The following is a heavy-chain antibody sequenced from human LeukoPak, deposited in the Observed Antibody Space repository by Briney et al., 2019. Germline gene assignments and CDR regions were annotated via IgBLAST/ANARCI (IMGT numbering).Heavy chain of an antibody. J-gene: IGHJ6*02. V-gene: IGHV3-74*01. Sequence: GGSLRLSCVASGFTFSSYWMHWVRQDPRKGLVWVSRISGDGRNINYADSVRGRFTISRDNAKNTLYQQMNTLRVEDTAVYYCTRDLMDYDVSTGLHHYYMDVWGQGTTVIVSS. CDR1: GFTFSSYW. D-gene: IGHD3-9*01. CDR3: TRDLMDYDVSTGLHHYYMDV. CDR2: ISGDGRNI.